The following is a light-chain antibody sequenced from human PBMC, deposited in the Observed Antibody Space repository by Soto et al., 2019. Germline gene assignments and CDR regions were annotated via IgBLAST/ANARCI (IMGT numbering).Light chain of an antibody. CDR1: QGINSA. J-gene: IGKJ5*01. Sequence: AIQLTQSPSSLSASVGDRVTITCRASQGINSALAWYQQKPGKAPKLLIYDASSLESGVPSRFSGSGSGTDFTLTISSLQPEDFATYYCQQFNSYHITFGQGTRLEIK. CDR2: DAS. V-gene: IGKV1-13*02. CDR3: QQFNSYHIT.